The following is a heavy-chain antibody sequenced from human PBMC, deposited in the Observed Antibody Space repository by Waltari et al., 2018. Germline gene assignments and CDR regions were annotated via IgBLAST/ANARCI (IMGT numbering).Heavy chain of an antibody. CDR1: GGSISSYY. V-gene: IGHV4-59*01. Sequence: QVQLQESGPGLVKPSETLSLTCTVSGGSISSYYWRWIRQPPGKGLEWIGYIYYSGSTNYNPSLKSRVTISVDTSKNQFSLKLSSVTAADTAVYYCARITPRFYYDSSGYFDIWGQGTMVTVSS. D-gene: IGHD3-22*01. CDR3: ARITPRFYYDSSGYFDI. J-gene: IGHJ3*02. CDR2: IYYSGST.